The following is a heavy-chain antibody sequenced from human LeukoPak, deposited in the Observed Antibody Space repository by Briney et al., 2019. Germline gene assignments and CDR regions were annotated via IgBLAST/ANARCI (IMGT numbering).Heavy chain of an antibody. Sequence: GSLRLSCAASGFTFSSYAMSWVRPAPGKGLEWVSAISGSGGSTYYADSVKGRFTISRDNSKNTLYLQMNSLRAEDTAVYYCANGVTDYYYYYGMDVWGQGTTVTVSS. D-gene: IGHD3-16*01. J-gene: IGHJ6*02. CDR2: ISGSGGST. V-gene: IGHV3-23*01. CDR1: GFTFSSYA. CDR3: ANGVTDYYYYYGMDV.